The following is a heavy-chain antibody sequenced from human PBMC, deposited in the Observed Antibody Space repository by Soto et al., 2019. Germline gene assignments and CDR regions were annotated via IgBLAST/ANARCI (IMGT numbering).Heavy chain of an antibody. CDR2: IYSGGST. Sequence: GGSLRLSCAASGFTVSSNYMSWVRQAPGKGLEWVSVIYSGGSTYYADSVKGRFTISRDNSKNTLYLQMNSLRAEDTAVYYCAIDYGDYAGRVGYWGQGTLVTVSS. J-gene: IGHJ4*02. D-gene: IGHD4-17*01. CDR3: AIDYGDYAGRVGY. CDR1: GFTVSSNY. V-gene: IGHV3-66*01.